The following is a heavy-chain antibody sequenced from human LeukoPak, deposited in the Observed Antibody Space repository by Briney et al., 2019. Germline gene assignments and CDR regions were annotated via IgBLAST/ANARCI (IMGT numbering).Heavy chain of an antibody. J-gene: IGHJ4*02. V-gene: IGHV3-48*04. CDR2: ICSSSSTL. CDR3: AKWTKVAVAANNYFDY. Sequence: GGCLSLSRAASGFTLSSYSMNWVRQAPWRGLEWVSYICSSSSTLNYADSAKGRFTISRDNTKNSLYLQILRLRAEDTGVYYCAKWTKVAVAANNYFDYWGQGTLLTVSS. D-gene: IGHD2-15*01. CDR1: GFTLSSYS.